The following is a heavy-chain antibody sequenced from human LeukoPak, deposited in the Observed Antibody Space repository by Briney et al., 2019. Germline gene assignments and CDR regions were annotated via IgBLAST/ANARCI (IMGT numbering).Heavy chain of an antibody. CDR3: AREYGGTFAFEX. CDR1: GVSISSGSYY. Sequence: PSGTLSLTCTVSGVSISSGSYYWSWIRQPAGKGLEWIGRIYTSGSTNYNPSLTSRVTISVDTSKNQFSLKLRNETAADKADYYCAREYGGTFAFEXWGQGTMVTV. J-gene: IGHJ3*01. V-gene: IGHV4-61*02. D-gene: IGHD4-23*01. CDR2: IYTSGST.